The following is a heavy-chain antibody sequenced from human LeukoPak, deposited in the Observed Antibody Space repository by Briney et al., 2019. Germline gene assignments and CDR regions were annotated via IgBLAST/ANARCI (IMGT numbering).Heavy chain of an antibody. CDR2: IYRSGST. D-gene: IGHD3-22*01. J-gene: IGHJ3*02. V-gene: IGHV4-38-2*01. CDR3: ARLGYYYDSSGYYYGAFDI. Sequence: PSETLSLTCAVSGYSISSGYYWGWIRQPPGKGLEWFGSIYRSGSTYYNPSLKSRFTISVDTSKNPFSLKLSSLSAADTAVYYCARLGYYYDSSGYYYGAFDIWGQGTMVTVSS. CDR1: GYSISSGYY.